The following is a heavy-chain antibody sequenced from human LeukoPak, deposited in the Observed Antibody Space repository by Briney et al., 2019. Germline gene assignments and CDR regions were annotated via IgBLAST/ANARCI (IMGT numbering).Heavy chain of an antibody. CDR3: AIIPRAAAGPSARSPFHY. V-gene: IGHV3-33*01. Sequence: PGGSLRLSFAASGFTFSSYGMHWVRQAPGKGLEWVAVIWYDGSNKYYADSVKGRFTISRDNSKNSLYLQMNSLRAEDTAVYYCAIIPRAAAGPSARSPFHYWGQGTLVTVSS. J-gene: IGHJ4*02. CDR2: IWYDGSNK. D-gene: IGHD6-13*01. CDR1: GFTFSSYG.